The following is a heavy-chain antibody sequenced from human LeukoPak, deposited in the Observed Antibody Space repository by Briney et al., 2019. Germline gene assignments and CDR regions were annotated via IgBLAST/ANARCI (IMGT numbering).Heavy chain of an antibody. Sequence: ASVKVSCKTSGYTFISYDIVWVRQAPGQGLEWMGWISAYNGNTNYAQKFQGRVTMTTDTSTSTAYMELRSLRYDDTAVYYCARMQTTGAFDMRGQGTMVTVSS. CDR3: ARMQTTGAFDM. V-gene: IGHV1-18*01. D-gene: IGHD4-11*01. CDR2: ISAYNGNT. J-gene: IGHJ3*02. CDR1: GYTFISYD.